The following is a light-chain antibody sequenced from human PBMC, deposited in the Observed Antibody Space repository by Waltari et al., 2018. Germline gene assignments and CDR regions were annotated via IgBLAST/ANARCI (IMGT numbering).Light chain of an antibody. V-gene: IGLV2-14*01. J-gene: IGLJ1*01. CDR2: EVN. CDR3: SSYSSISFLV. Sequence: QSALTQPSSVSGSPGQSITISCTGTSSDVGNYNYVSWYQQHPGKAPKLMIHEVNNRPSGVSNRFSGSKSGDTASLTISGLQGEDEADYYCSSYSSISFLVFGSGTTVTVL. CDR1: SSDVGNYNY.